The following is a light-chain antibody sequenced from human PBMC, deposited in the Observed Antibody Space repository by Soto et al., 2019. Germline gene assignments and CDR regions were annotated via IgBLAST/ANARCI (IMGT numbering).Light chain of an antibody. Sequence: IVVTQTRDTRSLAQGERVTLSRSSKQSATTRVAWYQHKPGQAPALLMYGASNRAAGVPVRFSGSGSGTDFTLDMPSLQPEDFALYYCQQYRGSPGTVGLGTRLEIK. CDR2: GAS. CDR3: QQYRGSPGT. V-gene: IGKV3-20*01. CDR1: QSATTR. J-gene: IGKJ5*01.